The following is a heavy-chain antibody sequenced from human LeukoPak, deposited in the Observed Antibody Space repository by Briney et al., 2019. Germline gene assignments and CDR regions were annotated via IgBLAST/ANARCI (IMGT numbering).Heavy chain of an antibody. J-gene: IGHJ3*01. CDR3: ARQGYGSGWYDPDAFDV. CDR2: INHSGST. V-gene: IGHV4-34*01. Sequence: PSETLSLTCAVYGGSFSGYYWSWIRQPPGKGLEWIGEINHSGSTNYNPSLKSRVTISVDTSKNQISLKLSSVTAADTAVYYCARQGYGSGWYDPDAFDVWGQGTMVTVSS. CDR1: GGSFSGYY. D-gene: IGHD6-19*01.